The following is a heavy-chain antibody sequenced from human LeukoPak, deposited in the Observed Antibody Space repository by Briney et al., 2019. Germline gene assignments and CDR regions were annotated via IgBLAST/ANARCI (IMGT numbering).Heavy chain of an antibody. J-gene: IGHJ4*02. CDR1: GGFISSYY. CDR2: INYSGST. CDR3: ARAPRCSEGNCFRPLDY. Sequence: SETLSLTCTVSGGFISSYYWSWIRQPPGKGLEWIAYINYSGSTIYNPSLKSRVTISLDTSKNQFSLKLSSMTDADTAVYYCARAPRCSEGNCFRPLDYWGQGTLVTVSS. D-gene: IGHD2-15*01. V-gene: IGHV4-59*08.